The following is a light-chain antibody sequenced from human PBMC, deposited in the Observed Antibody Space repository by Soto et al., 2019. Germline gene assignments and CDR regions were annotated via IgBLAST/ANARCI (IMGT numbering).Light chain of an antibody. Sequence: DIQMTHSPSTLSASIGDRVTITCRASQNINNWIAWYQQKPGKAPKFLIYYASTLESGVPSRFSGSGFGTEFSLNVRSLQPDDVGSYYCQHMREFGQGTKGEMK. V-gene: IGKV1-5*01. CDR2: YAS. J-gene: IGKJ1*01. CDR1: QNINNW. CDR3: QHMRE.